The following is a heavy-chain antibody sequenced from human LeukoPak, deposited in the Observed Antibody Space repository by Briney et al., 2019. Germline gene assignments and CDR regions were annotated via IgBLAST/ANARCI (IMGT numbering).Heavy chain of an antibody. D-gene: IGHD6-13*01. CDR2: ISWNSGSI. V-gene: IGHV3-9*01. J-gene: IGHJ4*02. CDR1: GFTFDDYA. CDR3: AKDKSPSIAAAGTLIPSFDY. Sequence: GGSLRLSCAASGFTFDDYAMHWVRQAPGKGLEWVSGISWNSGSIGCADSVKGRFTISRDNVKNSLYLQMNSLRAEDTALYYCAKDKSPSIAAAGTLIPSFDYWGQGTLVTVSS.